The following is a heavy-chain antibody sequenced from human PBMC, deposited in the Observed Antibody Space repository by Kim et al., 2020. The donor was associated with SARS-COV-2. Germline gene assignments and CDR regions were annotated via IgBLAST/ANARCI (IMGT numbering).Heavy chain of an antibody. Sequence: ASVKVSCKASGYTFTGYYMHWVRQAPGQGLEWMGWINPNSGGTNYAQKFQGRVTMTRDTSISTAYMELSRLRSDDTAVYYCARGGNRWELPLGGKGWFDPWGQGTLVTVSS. V-gene: IGHV1-2*02. D-gene: IGHD1-26*01. CDR1: GYTFTGYY. CDR2: INPNSGGT. CDR3: ARGGNRWELPLGGKGWFDP. J-gene: IGHJ5*02.